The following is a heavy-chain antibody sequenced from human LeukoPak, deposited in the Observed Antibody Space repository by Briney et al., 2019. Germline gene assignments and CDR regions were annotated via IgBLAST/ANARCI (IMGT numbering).Heavy chain of an antibody. CDR2: ISWNSGSI. Sequence: GGSLRLSCAASGFTFDDYAMHWVRQAPGKGLEWVSGISWNSGSIGYADSVKGRFTISRDNAKNSLYLQMNSLRAEDTALYYCAKDIMSSVTTSSNFDYWGQGTLVTVSS. CDR1: GFTFDDYA. CDR3: AKDIMSSVTTSSNFDY. J-gene: IGHJ4*02. V-gene: IGHV3-9*01. D-gene: IGHD4-17*01.